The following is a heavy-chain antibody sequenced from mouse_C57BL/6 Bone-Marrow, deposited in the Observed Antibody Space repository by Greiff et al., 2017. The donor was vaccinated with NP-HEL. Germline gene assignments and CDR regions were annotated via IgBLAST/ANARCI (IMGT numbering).Heavy chain of an antibody. CDR1: GFTFSDYY. J-gene: IGHJ4*01. CDR2: ISNGGGST. CDR3: ARGGSSLDAMDY. Sequence: EVMLVESGGGLVQPGGSLKLSCAASGFTFSDYYMYWVRQTPEKRLEWVAYISNGGGSTYYPDTVKGRFTISRDNAKNTLYLQMSRLKSEDTAMYYCARGGSSLDAMDYWGQGTSVTVSS. D-gene: IGHD1-1*01. V-gene: IGHV5-12*01.